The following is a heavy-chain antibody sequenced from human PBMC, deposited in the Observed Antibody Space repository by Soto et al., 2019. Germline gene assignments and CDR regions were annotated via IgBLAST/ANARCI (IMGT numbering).Heavy chain of an antibody. V-gene: IGHV4-59*12. CDR1: GGSFHNFY. CDR2: VHYSGGT. CDR3: ARGVDYSATSGYFSFDS. Sequence: SETLSLTCNLSGGSFHNFYWLWIRQPPGKGLEWVGRVHYSGGTNYSPSLNSRAAISLDTSKSQLSLKLRCVTAADTAMYFCARGVDYSATSGYFSFDSWGQGSPATVSA. J-gene: IGHJ4*02. D-gene: IGHD3-3*01.